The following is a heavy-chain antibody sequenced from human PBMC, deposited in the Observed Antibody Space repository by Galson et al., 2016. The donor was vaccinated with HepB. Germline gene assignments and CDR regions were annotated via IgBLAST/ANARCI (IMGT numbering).Heavy chain of an antibody. J-gene: IGHJ4*02. Sequence: SLRLSCAASGFTFSTYAMTWVRQAPGKGLEWVSVITDSGVATHHADSVKGRFIMSRDNSKNTVYLQMKNLRDEDTAIYFCARGTKRFCSGSNCYPLDHWGQGTLVTVSS. D-gene: IGHD2-15*01. CDR3: ARGTKRFCSGSNCYPLDH. CDR1: GFTFSTYA. V-gene: IGHV3-23*01. CDR2: ITDSGVAT.